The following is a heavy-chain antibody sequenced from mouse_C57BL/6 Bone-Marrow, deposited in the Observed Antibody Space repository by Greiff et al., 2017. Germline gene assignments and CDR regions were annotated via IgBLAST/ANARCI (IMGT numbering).Heavy chain of an antibody. D-gene: IGHD2-4*01. V-gene: IGHV1-72*01. CDR2: IDPNSGGT. J-gene: IGHJ2*01. CDR3: ARPYDYDGYYFDY. Sequence: QVHVKQPGAELVKPGASVKLSCKASGYTFTSYWMHWVKQRPGRGLEWIGRIDPNSGGTKYNEKFKSKATLTVDKPSSTAYMQLSSLTSEDSAVYYCARPYDYDGYYFDYWGQGTTLTVSS. CDR1: GYTFTSYW.